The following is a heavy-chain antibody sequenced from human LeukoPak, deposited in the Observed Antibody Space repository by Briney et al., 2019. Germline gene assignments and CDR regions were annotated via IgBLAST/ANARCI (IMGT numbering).Heavy chain of an antibody. V-gene: IGHV4-39*01. D-gene: IGHD3-3*01. J-gene: IGHJ5*02. CDR1: GGSISSSNYY. CDR3: ARGRVGYLGVVMGPPGYSPFDP. Sequence: SETLSLTCTVSGGSISSSNYYWGWIRQPRGKGLEWIGSIYYSGSAYYNPSLKSRVTISVDTSKNQFSLKLNSVTAADTAVYYCARGRVGYLGVVMGPPGYSPFDPWGQGTLVTVSS. CDR2: IYYSGSA.